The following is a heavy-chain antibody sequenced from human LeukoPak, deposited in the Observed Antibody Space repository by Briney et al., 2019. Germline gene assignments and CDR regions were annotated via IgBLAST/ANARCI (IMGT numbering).Heavy chain of an antibody. D-gene: IGHD1-26*01. CDR1: GFTVSSNY. CDR3: ARDTVGATDY. J-gene: IGHJ4*02. CDR2: FYAGGDT. Sequence: GGSLRLSCAASGFTVSSNYMSWVRQAPGKGLEWVSVFYAGGDTYYADSVKGRFTISRDNAKNSLYLQMNSLRAEDTALYYCARDTVGATDYWGQGTLVTVSS. V-gene: IGHV3-53*01.